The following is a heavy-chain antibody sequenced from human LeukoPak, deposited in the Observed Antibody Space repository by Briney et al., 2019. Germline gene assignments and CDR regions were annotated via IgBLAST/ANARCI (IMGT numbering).Heavy chain of an antibody. Sequence: ASVKVPCKASGYTFTSYDINWVRQATGQGLEWMGWMNPNSGNTGYAQKFQGRVTMTRNTSISTAYMELSSLRSEDTAVYYCARSKGGYSYGADAFDIWGQGTMVTVSS. CDR2: MNPNSGNT. J-gene: IGHJ3*02. CDR1: GYTFTSYD. D-gene: IGHD5-18*01. V-gene: IGHV1-8*01. CDR3: ARSKGGYSYGADAFDI.